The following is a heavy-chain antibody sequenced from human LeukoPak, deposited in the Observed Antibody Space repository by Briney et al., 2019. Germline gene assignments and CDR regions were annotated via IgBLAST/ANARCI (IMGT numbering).Heavy chain of an antibody. CDR3: AKDDYYDTSGYRD. D-gene: IGHD3-22*01. V-gene: IGHV3-11*04. CDR2: ISSSGSTI. J-gene: IGHJ4*02. Sequence: GGSLRLSCAASGFTFSDYYMSWIRQAPGKGLEWVSYISSSGSTIYYADSVKGRFTISRDNAKNSLYLQMNSLRAEDTAVYYCAKDDYYDTSGYRDWGQGTLVTVSS. CDR1: GFTFSDYY.